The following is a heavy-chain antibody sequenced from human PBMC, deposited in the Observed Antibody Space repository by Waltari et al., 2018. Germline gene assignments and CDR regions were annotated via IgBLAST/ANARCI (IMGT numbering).Heavy chain of an antibody. CDR3: ARDRAAGTNYYYYMDV. CDR2: IYYRGST. D-gene: IGHD6-13*01. Sequence: QVQLQESGPGLVKPSQTLSLTCTVSGGSISSGGYYWSWIRQHPGNGLEWLVYIYYRGSTYDNPSLKSRVTIAVDTSKNQFSLKLSAVTAADTALYYCARDRAAGTNYYYYMDVWGKGTTVTVSS. CDR1: GGSISSGGYY. V-gene: IGHV4-31*03. J-gene: IGHJ6*03.